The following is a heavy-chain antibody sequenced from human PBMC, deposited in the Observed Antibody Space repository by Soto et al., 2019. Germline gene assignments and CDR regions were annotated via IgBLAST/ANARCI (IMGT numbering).Heavy chain of an antibody. D-gene: IGHD4-4*01. CDR2: ISGSGQTT. Sequence: EVQLLESGGGSVQPGGSLILSCAASGFTFSSYSWSWLRQAPGKGLEWVSGISGSGQTTHYRDSVKGRFTISRDNFRNTLYLQVNSLRADDTAVYFCAKSRGDSWTTYFFDYWGQGALVTVSS. V-gene: IGHV3-23*01. CDR1: GFTFSSYS. CDR3: AKSRGDSWTTYFFDY. J-gene: IGHJ4*02.